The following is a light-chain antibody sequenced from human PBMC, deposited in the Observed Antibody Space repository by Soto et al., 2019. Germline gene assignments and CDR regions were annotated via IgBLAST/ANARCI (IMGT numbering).Light chain of an antibody. V-gene: IGKV1-5*03. Sequence: DIQMTQSPSTVSASVGDRVTISCRASQSISSWLAWYQQKPGKAPKLLIYKASSLESGVPSSFSGTRTGTEFTLTISSLQHDDFATYYCQHYNSYPWTFGQGTKVEIK. CDR2: KAS. CDR3: QHYNSYPWT. J-gene: IGKJ1*01. CDR1: QSISSW.